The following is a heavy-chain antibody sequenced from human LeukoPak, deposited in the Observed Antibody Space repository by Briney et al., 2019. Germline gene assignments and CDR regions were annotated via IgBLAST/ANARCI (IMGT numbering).Heavy chain of an antibody. CDR2: ISGSGGST. Sequence: GGSLRLSCAASGFTFSSYAMSWVRQAPGKGLEWVSAISGSGGSTYYADSVKGRFTISRDNSKNTLYLQMNSLRAEDTAVYYCARDPDRSGWSTFEYWGQGTLVTVSS. CDR1: GFTFSSYA. D-gene: IGHD6-19*01. CDR3: ARDPDRSGWSTFEY. J-gene: IGHJ4*02. V-gene: IGHV3-23*01.